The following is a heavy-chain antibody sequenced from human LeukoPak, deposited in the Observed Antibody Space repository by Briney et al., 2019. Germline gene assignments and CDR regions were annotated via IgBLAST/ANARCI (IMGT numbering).Heavy chain of an antibody. D-gene: IGHD3-10*01. CDR1: GYTFTTYG. V-gene: IGHV1-18*01. Sequence: GASVKVSCKASGYTFTTYGVSWVRQAPGQGLDWMGWISAYNGDTNYAQKLQGRVTMTTDTSTSTAYMELRSLRSEDTAVYYCAGSEYGSGSYFDYYYGMDVWGQGTTVTVSS. J-gene: IGHJ6*02. CDR3: AGSEYGSGSYFDYYYGMDV. CDR2: ISAYNGDT.